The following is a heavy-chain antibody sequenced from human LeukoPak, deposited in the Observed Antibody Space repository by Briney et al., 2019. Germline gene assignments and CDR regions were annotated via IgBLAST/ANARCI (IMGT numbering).Heavy chain of an antibody. CDR2: IYHSEYT. CDR3: ARDMSRVPGYPGDGMNV. J-gene: IGHJ6*02. V-gene: IGHV4-4*02. Sequence: SETLSLTCAVSGGSITSANWWSWVRQPPGKGLEWIGEIYHSEYTNYNPSLKSRVTISVDKSKNQFFLKLNSVTAADTAAYYCARDMSRVPGYPGDGMNVRGQGTTVIVSS. D-gene: IGHD3-16*02. CDR1: GGSITSANW.